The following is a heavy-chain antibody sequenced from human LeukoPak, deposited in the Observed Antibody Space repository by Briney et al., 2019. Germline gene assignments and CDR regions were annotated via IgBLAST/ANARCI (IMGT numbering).Heavy chain of an antibody. CDR3: AKGAIAVAGSGTLLDY. Sequence: GGSLRLSCAASGFTFSSYGMHWVRQALGKGLEWVAFIRYDGSNKYYADSVKGRFTISRDNSKNTLYLQMNSLRAEDTAVYYCAKGAIAVAGSGTLLDYWGQGTLVTVSS. J-gene: IGHJ4*02. CDR2: IRYDGSNK. V-gene: IGHV3-30*02. CDR1: GFTFSSYG. D-gene: IGHD6-19*01.